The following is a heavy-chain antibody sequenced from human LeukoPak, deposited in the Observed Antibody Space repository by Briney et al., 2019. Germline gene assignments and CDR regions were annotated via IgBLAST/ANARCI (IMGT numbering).Heavy chain of an antibody. Sequence: PSETLSLTCTVSGGSISSYYWSWIRQPAGKGLEWIGRIYSSGSTYYNPSLKSRVTISVDTSKNQFSLKLSSVTAADTAVYYCAREPLGYCSGGSCYPGDYYYYYMDVWGKGTTVTISS. CDR3: AREPLGYCSGGSCYPGDYYYYYMDV. D-gene: IGHD2-15*01. CDR2: IYSSGST. CDR1: GGSISSYY. V-gene: IGHV4-4*07. J-gene: IGHJ6*03.